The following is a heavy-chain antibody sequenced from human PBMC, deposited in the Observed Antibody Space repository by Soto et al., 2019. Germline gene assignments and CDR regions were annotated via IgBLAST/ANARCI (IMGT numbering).Heavy chain of an antibody. D-gene: IGHD1-26*01. V-gene: IGHV5-51*01. Sequence: GESLKISCKGSGYSFTSYWIGWVRQMPGKGLEWMGIIYPGDSDTRYSPSFQGQVTISADKSISTAYLQWSSLKASDTAVYYCASSIVQGKDYYDIYVRAQRNTVPVS. CDR1: GYSFTSYW. J-gene: IGHJ6*02. CDR3: ASSIVQGKDYYDIYV. CDR2: IYPGDSDT.